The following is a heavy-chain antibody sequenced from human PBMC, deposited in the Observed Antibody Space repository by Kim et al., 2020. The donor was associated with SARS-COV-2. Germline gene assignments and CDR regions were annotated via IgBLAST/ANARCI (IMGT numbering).Heavy chain of an antibody. D-gene: IGHD1-26*01. V-gene: IGHV3-7*01. Sequence: GGSLRLSCAASGFTFSNYWMSWVRQAPGKGLEWVANIKGDGSEKHYVDSLKGRFTISRDNAKNSLYLQMNSLRAEDTAVYYCATYLKVGGSDYFDYWGQGTLVTVSS. CDR1: GFTFSNYW. J-gene: IGHJ4*02. CDR2: IKGDGSEK. CDR3: ATYLKVGGSDYFDY.